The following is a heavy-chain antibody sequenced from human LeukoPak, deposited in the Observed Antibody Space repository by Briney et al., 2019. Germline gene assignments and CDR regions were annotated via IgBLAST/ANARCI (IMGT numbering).Heavy chain of an antibody. CDR2: ISYDGTNK. Sequence: GGSLRLSCAASGLTFSRSAMHWVRQAPGKGLEWVAVISYDGTNKYYEDSVKGRFTISRDSFKSTLYLQMNSLRAEDTAVYYCAKGSSTGRWVQLELDAFDIWGQGTMVTVSS. J-gene: IGHJ3*02. V-gene: IGHV3-30*18. D-gene: IGHD5-24*01. CDR3: AKGSSTGRWVQLELDAFDI. CDR1: GLTFSRSA.